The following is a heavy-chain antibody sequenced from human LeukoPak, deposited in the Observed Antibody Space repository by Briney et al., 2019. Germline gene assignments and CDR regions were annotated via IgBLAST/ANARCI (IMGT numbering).Heavy chain of an antibody. CDR1: GFTFSSYS. CDR2: ISGSGGST. CDR3: AKDPPPGCSSSWYDDY. D-gene: IGHD6-13*01. J-gene: IGHJ4*02. Sequence: GGSLRLSCAASGFTFSSYSMNWVRQAPGKGLEWVSAISGSGGSTYYADSVKGRFTISRDNSKNTLYLQMNSLRAEDTAVYYCAKDPPPGCSSSWYDDYWGQGTLVTVSS. V-gene: IGHV3-23*01.